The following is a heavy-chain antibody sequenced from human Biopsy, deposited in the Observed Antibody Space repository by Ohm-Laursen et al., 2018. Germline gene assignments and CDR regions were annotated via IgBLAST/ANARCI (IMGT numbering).Heavy chain of an antibody. Sequence: SDTLSLTCTVSGDSVSNNFWTWIRQPPGKTLEWIAYKFYRGTTTYNPSLKGRVIVSVDPPKSQISLKLPSVTASDTAIYYCARLTRRGNIIFFDYWGQGTLVAVSS. CDR1: GDSVSNNF. V-gene: IGHV4-59*08. CDR2: KFYRGTT. CDR3: ARLTRRGNIIFFDY. J-gene: IGHJ4*02. D-gene: IGHD1-26*01.